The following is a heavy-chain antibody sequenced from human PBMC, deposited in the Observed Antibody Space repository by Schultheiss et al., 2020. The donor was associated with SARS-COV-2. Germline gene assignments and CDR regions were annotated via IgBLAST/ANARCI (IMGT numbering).Heavy chain of an antibody. V-gene: IGHV3-23*01. Sequence: GGSLRLSCTASGFTFGDYAMSWFRQAPGKGLEWVSAISGSGGSTYYADSVKGRFTISRDNSKNTLYLQMNYLRAEDTAVYYCARGQDLLLLGGFDIWGQVTMVTVSS. CDR1: GFTFGDYA. J-gene: IGHJ3*02. CDR2: ISGSGGST. CDR3: ARGQDLLLLGGFDI. D-gene: IGHD2-15*01.